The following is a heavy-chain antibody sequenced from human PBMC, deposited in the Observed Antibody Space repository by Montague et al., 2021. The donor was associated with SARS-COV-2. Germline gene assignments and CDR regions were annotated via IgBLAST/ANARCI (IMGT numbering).Heavy chain of an antibody. V-gene: IGHV4-59*08. CDR3: AKQALTRYCTSSTCFGAAFDT. Sequence: SETLSLTCTVSGVSISSYYWTWIRQPPGKGLEWIGFIYYSGSTNYNPSLKRRVTISVYTSKNQFSLNLSSVTAADTAVCDCAKQALTRYCTSSTCFGAAFDTWGQGTMVTVSS. CDR2: IYYSGST. D-gene: IGHD2-2*01. J-gene: IGHJ3*02. CDR1: GVSISSYY.